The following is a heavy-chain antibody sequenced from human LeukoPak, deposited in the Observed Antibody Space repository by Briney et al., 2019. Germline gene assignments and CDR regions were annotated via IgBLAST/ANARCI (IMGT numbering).Heavy chain of an antibody. D-gene: IGHD1-26*01. V-gene: IGHV3-48*03. CDR3: ARDQTSVGALSY. Sequence: GGSLRLSCAASGFTFSSYEMNWVRQAPGKGLEWVSYISSSGSTIYYADSVKGRFTISRDNAKNSLYLQMNSLRAEDTAVYYCARDQTSVGALSYWGQGTLVTVSS. J-gene: IGHJ4*02. CDR2: ISSSGSTI. CDR1: GFTFSSYE.